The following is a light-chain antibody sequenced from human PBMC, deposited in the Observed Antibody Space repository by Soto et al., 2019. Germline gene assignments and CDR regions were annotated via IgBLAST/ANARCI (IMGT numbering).Light chain of an antibody. CDR1: QIISSR. Sequence: DLQMTQSPSILSASVGDRVTITCRASQIISSRLAWYQQKPRKAPKLLIYDAYNLEGGVPLMFSGSGSVTEFTLTISSLQSDDFATYYCQQYNSYSLTFGGGTKVEIK. CDR2: DAY. V-gene: IGKV1-5*01. CDR3: QQYNSYSLT. J-gene: IGKJ4*01.